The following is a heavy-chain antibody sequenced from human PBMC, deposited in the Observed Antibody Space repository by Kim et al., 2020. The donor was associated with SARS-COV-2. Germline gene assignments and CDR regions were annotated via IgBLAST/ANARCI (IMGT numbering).Heavy chain of an antibody. V-gene: IGHV4-34*01. CDR3: ARHRMVRAPYDV. Sequence: TYNPSLKSGVTTSVDTSRNQFSLKLSSVTAADTSVYYCARHRMVRAPYDVWGQGTTVTVSS. D-gene: IGHD3-10*01. J-gene: IGHJ6*02.